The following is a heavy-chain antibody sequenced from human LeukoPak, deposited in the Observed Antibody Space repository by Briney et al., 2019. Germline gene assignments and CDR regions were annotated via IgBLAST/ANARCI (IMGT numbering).Heavy chain of an antibody. V-gene: IGHV4-38-2*01. Sequence: PSETLSLTCAVSGYSISSGYYWGWIRQPPGKGLEWIGSIYHSGSTYYNPSLKSRVTISVDTSKNQFSLKLSSMSAADTAVYYCARGDLYSSSWYNWGQGTLVTVSS. CDR3: ARGDLYSSSWYN. CDR1: GYSISSGYY. J-gene: IGHJ4*02. CDR2: IYHSGST. D-gene: IGHD6-13*01.